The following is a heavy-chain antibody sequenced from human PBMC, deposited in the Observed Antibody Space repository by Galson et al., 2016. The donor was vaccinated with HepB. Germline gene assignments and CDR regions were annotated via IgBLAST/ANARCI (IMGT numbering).Heavy chain of an antibody. Sequence: SLRLSCAASGFSVSGKYMSWARQAPGKGLEWVSAIFSGDATYYRDSVKGRFTISRDTSKNTLYLQVNNLRAEDTAIYHCEGYSDPFDIWGQGTMVTVSS. J-gene: IGHJ3*02. D-gene: IGHD3-22*01. CDR3: EGYSDPFDI. CDR2: IFSGDAT. V-gene: IGHV3-53*01. CDR1: GFSVSGKY.